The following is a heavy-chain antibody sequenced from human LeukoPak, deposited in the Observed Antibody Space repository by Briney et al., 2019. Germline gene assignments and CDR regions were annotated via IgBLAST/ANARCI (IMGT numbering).Heavy chain of an antibody. Sequence: SETLSLTCTVSGGSMTSYFWSWIRQPAGKGLEFIGRIYSSGSTNYNPSLKSRVTMSVDTSKNQFSLKLGSVTAADTAVYYCARYIAAAGSNFHFDYWGQGTLVTVSS. CDR3: ARYIAAAGSNFHFDY. CDR1: GGSMTSYF. CDR2: IYSSGST. J-gene: IGHJ4*02. D-gene: IGHD6-13*01. V-gene: IGHV4-4*07.